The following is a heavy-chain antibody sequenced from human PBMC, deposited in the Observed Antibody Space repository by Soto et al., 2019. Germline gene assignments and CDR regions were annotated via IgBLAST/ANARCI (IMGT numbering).Heavy chain of an antibody. V-gene: IGHV1-69*06. Sequence: QVQLVQSGAAVQKPGSSVTVSCQAFGGTLRTNAISWVRQAPGQGLEWMGGISPIFTTANYAQSFQGRLTITADKSTSTAYMELTGLTSDDTAVYFCARDQQVDLEWSGWFDPWGQGTLVTVSS. CDR2: ISPIFTTA. CDR1: GGTLRTNA. D-gene: IGHD3-3*01. J-gene: IGHJ5*02. CDR3: ARDQQVDLEWSGWFDP.